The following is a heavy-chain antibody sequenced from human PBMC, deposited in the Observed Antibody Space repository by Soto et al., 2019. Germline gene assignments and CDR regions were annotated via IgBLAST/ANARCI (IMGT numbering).Heavy chain of an antibody. Sequence: EVQLLESGGGLVQPGGSLRLSCAASRFTFSTYAMSWVRQAPGKGLEWVSDISGSGANTYYADSVKGRFTISRDNSKNTLYRQTNSLGAEDTAVYYCAESAMVRGGGWFDPWGQGTLVTVSS. CDR1: RFTFSTYA. D-gene: IGHD3-10*01. V-gene: IGHV3-23*01. CDR2: ISGSGANT. CDR3: AESAMVRGGGWFDP. J-gene: IGHJ5*02.